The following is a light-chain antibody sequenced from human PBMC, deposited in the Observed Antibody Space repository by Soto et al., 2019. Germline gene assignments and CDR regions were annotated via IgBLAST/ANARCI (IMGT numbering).Light chain of an antibody. J-gene: IGKJ1*01. CDR1: QPISSF. CDR3: QQYHDTGT. V-gene: IGKV3-20*01. Sequence: EIVMTQSPAPLSVSPGERGTLSCRASQPISSFLAWYQQKPGQAPRLLISGASSRATGIPDRFSGSGSGTDFTLTINRLEPEDFAVYYCQQYHDTGTFGQGTKVDIK. CDR2: GAS.